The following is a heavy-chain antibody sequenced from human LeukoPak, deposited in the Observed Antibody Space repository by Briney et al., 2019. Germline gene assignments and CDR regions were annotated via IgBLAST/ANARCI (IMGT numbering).Heavy chain of an antibody. CDR3: AREADGDYLPDYFDY. CDR2: IRQDGDTK. D-gene: IGHD4-17*01. Sequence: GGSLRLSCAASGFPFNAYWMTWVRQAPGKGLEWVANIRQDGDTKYYVDSVKGRFTISRDNAMNSLYLQMNSLRAEDTAMYYCAREADGDYLPDYFDYWGQGTLVTVSS. CDR1: GFPFNAYW. V-gene: IGHV3-7*03. J-gene: IGHJ4*02.